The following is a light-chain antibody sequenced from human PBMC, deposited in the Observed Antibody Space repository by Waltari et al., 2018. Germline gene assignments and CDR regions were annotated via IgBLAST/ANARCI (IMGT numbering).Light chain of an antibody. CDR1: QGISNN. Sequence: DVQMTQSPSSLSVSVGDRISITCRASQGISNNLAWFQQKPGKAPKSLIYDVSNLQSGAPSRFSRSGSGTEFTLTISSLQPEDFATYYCQQYNTHPFTFGPGTKVDLK. CDR3: QQYNTHPFT. J-gene: IGKJ3*01. CDR2: DVS. V-gene: IGKV1-16*01.